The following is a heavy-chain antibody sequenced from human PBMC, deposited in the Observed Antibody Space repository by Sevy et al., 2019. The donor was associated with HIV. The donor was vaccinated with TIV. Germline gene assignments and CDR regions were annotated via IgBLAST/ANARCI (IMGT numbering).Heavy chain of an antibody. CDR3: TTGGSILQH. CDR1: GFTFSNVW. V-gene: IGHV3-15*01. D-gene: IGHD2-21*01. Sequence: GGSLRLSCAASGFTFSNVWMSWVRQAPGKGLERVGHIKSRTEGGTPDYAAPVKGRFNISRDDSKSTLYLQMNSLKTEDTAVYYCTTGGSILQHWGQGTLVTFSS. CDR2: IKSRTEGGTP. J-gene: IGHJ4*02.